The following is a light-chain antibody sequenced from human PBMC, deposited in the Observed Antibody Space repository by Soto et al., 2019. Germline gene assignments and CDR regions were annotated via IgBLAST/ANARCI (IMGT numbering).Light chain of an antibody. CDR2: EGS. Sequence: QSVLTQPASVSGSPGQSITISCTGTSSDVGSYNLVSWYQQHPGKAPKLMIYEGSKRPSGVSNRFSGSKSGNAASLTISGLQAEDEADHYCCSYAGSSTFSYVFGTGTKSPS. CDR3: CSYAGSSTFSYV. J-gene: IGLJ1*01. V-gene: IGLV2-23*03. CDR1: SSDVGSYNL.